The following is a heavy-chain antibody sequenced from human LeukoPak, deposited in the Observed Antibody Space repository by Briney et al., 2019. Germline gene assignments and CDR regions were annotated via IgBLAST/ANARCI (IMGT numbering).Heavy chain of an antibody. D-gene: IGHD2-8*01. J-gene: IGHJ6*03. V-gene: IGHV1-2*02. CDR1: GYSFTGYY. Sequence: ASVKVSCKASGYSFTGYYIHWVRQAPGQGLEWMGWINPDGGVTKSAQNFQGRVTMTRDKSINTVYMELSGLSSDDTALYYCARGPNHYYYMDFWGTGTTVSVSS. CDR2: INPDGGVT. CDR3: ARGPNHYYYMDF.